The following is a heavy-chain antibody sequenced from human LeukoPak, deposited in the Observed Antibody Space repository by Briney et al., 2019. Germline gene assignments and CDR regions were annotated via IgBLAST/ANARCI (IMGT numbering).Heavy chain of an antibody. Sequence: GGSLRLSCAASGFTFSSYAMHWVRQAPGKGLEWVAVISYDGSNKYYADSVKGRFTISRDNSKNTLYLQMNSLRAEDTAVYYCAKVTTESMNRYFDYWGQGTLVTVSS. CDR1: GFTFSSYA. V-gene: IGHV3-30-3*01. CDR2: ISYDGSNK. CDR3: AKVTTESMNRYFDY. J-gene: IGHJ4*02. D-gene: IGHD4-11*01.